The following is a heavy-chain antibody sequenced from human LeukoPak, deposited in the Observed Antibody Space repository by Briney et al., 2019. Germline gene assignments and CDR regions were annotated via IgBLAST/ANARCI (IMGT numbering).Heavy chain of an antibody. V-gene: IGHV3-23*01. Sequence: PGGSLRLSCLASKFTFNNYAMTWVRQAPGKGLEWVSSISGSGDNMDYADSVKGRFTISRDNSKNTLYLQMNSLRAEDTAVYYCAKDFWSGYYSGYFDYWGQGTLVTVSS. D-gene: IGHD3-3*01. CDR1: KFTFNNYA. J-gene: IGHJ4*02. CDR2: ISGSGDNM. CDR3: AKDFWSGYYSGYFDY.